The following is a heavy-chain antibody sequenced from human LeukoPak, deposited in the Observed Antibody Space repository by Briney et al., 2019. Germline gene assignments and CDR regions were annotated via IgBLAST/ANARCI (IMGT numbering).Heavy chain of an antibody. J-gene: IGHJ4*02. CDR3: ARDQPTYYYDSSGYSADY. D-gene: IGHD3-22*01. CDR1: GYTFTSYY. CDR2: INPSGGST. V-gene: IGHV1-46*01. Sequence: ASVKVSFKASGYTFTSYYMHWVRQAPGQGLEWMGIINPSGGSTSYAQKFQGRVTMTRDTSTSTVYMELSSLRSEDTAVYYCARDQPTYYYDSSGYSADYWGQGTLVTVSS.